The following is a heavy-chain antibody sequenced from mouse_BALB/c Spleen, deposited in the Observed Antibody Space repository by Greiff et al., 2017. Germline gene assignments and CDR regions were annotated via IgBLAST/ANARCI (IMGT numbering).Heavy chain of an antibody. CDR2: INSNGGST. D-gene: IGHD2-1*01. J-gene: IGHJ2*01. V-gene: IGHV5-6-3*01. CDR1: GFTFSSYG. Sequence: EVKLMESGGGLVQPGGSLKLSCAASGFTFSSYGMSWVRQTPDKRLELVATINSNGGSTYYPDSVKGRFTISRDNAKNTLYLQMSSLKSEDTAMYYCARDLGGNYPFDYWGQGTTLTVSS. CDR3: ARDLGGNYPFDY.